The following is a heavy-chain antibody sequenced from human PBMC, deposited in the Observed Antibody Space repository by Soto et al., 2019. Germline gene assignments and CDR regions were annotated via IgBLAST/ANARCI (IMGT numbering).Heavy chain of an antibody. CDR2: IYHSGST. V-gene: IGHV4-30-2*01. CDR3: ARLEMGGMDG. Sequence: SETLSLTCAVSGGSISSGGYSWSWIRQPPGKGLEWIGYIYHSGSTYYNPSLKSRVTISVDRSKIQFSLKLSSVTAADTAVYYCARLEMGGMDGWGQGTTVTVPS. D-gene: IGHD3-16*01. J-gene: IGHJ6*02. CDR1: GGSISSGGYS.